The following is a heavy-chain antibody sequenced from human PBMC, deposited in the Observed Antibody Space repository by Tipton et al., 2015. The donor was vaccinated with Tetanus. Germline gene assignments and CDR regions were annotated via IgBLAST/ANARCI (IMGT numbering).Heavy chain of an antibody. Sequence: GSLRLSCVASGFKFDDYGMNWVRQAPGKGLEWVSHLNWNGVSTGYVDSVKGRFTISRDNAKKSLYLQMNSLRAEDSATYHCVRGIAAPGTNWFDSWGQGTQVTVSS. V-gene: IGHV3-20*01. D-gene: IGHD6-13*01. CDR3: VRGIAAPGTNWFDS. CDR1: GFKFDDYG. J-gene: IGHJ5*01. CDR2: LNWNGVST.